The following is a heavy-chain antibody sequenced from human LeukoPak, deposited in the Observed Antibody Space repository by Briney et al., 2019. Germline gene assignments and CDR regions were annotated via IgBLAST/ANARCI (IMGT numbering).Heavy chain of an antibody. V-gene: IGHV3-33*08. J-gene: IGHJ4*02. CDR1: GFTFSSYG. CDR3: ARDPSRTLDY. CDR2: ISYDGSNK. Sequence: PGRSLRLSCAASGFTFSSYGIHWVRQAPRKGLEWVAVISYDGSNKYFADSVKGRFSISRDDSKNTLYLQMNSLRAEDTAVYYCARDPSRTLDYWGQGTLVTVSS.